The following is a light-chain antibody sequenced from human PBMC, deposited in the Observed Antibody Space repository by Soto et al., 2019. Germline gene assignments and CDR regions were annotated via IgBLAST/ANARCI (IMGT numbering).Light chain of an antibody. J-gene: IGKJ4*01. CDR3: QQYNNWPPLT. Sequence: EIVMTQSPATLSVSPEERATISCRASQSVSSNLAWYQQKPGQAPRLLIYGASTRATGIPARFSGSGSGTEFTLTISSLQSEDFAVYYCQQYNNWPPLTFGGGTKVDIK. CDR2: GAS. V-gene: IGKV3-15*01. CDR1: QSVSSN.